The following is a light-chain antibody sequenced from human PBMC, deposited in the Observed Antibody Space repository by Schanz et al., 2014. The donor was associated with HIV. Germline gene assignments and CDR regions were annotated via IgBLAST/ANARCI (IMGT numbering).Light chain of an antibody. CDR2: EAS. J-gene: IGKJ2*01. CDR1: QSISDS. V-gene: IGKV1-5*03. Sequence: IRMTQSPSILYASVGDRITITCRASQSISDSLAWYQQKPGKAPNLLISEASILESGVPSRFSGSGSGTEFTLTISSLQPDDFATYYCLQYNHYGYTFGQGTQLEIK. CDR3: LQYNHYGYT.